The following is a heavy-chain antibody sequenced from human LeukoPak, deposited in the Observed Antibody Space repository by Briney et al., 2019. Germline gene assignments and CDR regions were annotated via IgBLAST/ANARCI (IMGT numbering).Heavy chain of an antibody. CDR3: AKDGVAYCGGDWTRQFYCYMDV. Sequence: GGSLRLSCAASGFTFSSYAMTWVRQAPGKVLEWVSGISGSFIGTFYADSVKGRFTISRDTSKNTLYLQMNSLRAEDTAVYYCAKDGVAYCGGDWTRQFYCYMDVWGKGPRSPSP. CDR1: GFTFSSYA. V-gene: IGHV3-23*01. J-gene: IGHJ6*03. CDR2: ISGSFIGT. D-gene: IGHD2-21*02.